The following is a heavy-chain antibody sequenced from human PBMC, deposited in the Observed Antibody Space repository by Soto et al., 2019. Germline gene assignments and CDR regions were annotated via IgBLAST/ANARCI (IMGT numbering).Heavy chain of an antibody. CDR1: GFTFRSSP. V-gene: IGHV3-23*01. CDR3: AKGKGLTVSSTNY. D-gene: IGHD2-2*01. CDR2: IIGGEDSK. Sequence: GGSLRLSCAVSGFTFRSSPMSWVRRAPGMGLEWVSGIIGGEDSKYYADSVKGRFTITRDNSKNTLFLQMNSLRAEDTAVYYCAKGKGLTVSSTNYWGQGTLVTVSS. J-gene: IGHJ4*02.